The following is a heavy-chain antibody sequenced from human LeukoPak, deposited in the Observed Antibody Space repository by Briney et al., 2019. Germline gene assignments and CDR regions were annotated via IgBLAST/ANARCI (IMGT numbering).Heavy chain of an antibody. D-gene: IGHD6-6*01. CDR2: IYHSGST. J-gene: IGHJ4*02. Sequence: SETLSLTCAVSGYSISSGYYWGRIRQPPGKGLEWIGSIYHSGSTYYNPSLKSRVTISVDTSKNQFSLKLSSVTAADTAVYYCARRSSIAARPFDYWGQGTLVTVSS. CDR3: ARRSSIAARPFDY. V-gene: IGHV4-38-2*01. CDR1: GYSISSGYY.